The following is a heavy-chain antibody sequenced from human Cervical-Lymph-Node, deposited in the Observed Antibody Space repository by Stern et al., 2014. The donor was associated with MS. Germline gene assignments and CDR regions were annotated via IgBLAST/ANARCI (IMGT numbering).Heavy chain of an antibody. Sequence: QMQLVQSGAEVKKPGASVKVSCKASGSIFTSHTFTWVRQAPGQGLEWVGWISAYNGNTNYAQRLTGRVTLTTDTSTSTDYMELRSLRSDDSAVYFWAISGSPHYHYRVDVWGQGTTVTVPS. D-gene: IGHD5-12*01. CDR3: AISGSPHYHYRVDV. V-gene: IGHV1-18*04. CDR1: GSIFTSHT. J-gene: IGHJ6*02. CDR2: ISAYNGNT.